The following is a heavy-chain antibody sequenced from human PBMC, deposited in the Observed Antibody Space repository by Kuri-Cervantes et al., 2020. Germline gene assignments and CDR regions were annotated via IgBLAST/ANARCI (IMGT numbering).Heavy chain of an antibody. CDR2: IIPIFGTA. Sequence: SVKVSCKASGYTFSNYGISWVRQAPGQGLEWMGGIIPIFGTANYAQKFQGRVTITADESTSTAYMELSSLRSEDTAVYYCARDQYIVGATTYYYYGMDVWGQGTTVTVSS. D-gene: IGHD1-26*01. V-gene: IGHV1-69*13. J-gene: IGHJ6*02. CDR3: ARDQYIVGATTYYYYGMDV. CDR1: GYTFSNYG.